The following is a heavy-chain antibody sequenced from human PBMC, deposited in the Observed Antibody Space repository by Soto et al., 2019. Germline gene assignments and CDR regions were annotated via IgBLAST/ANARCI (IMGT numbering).Heavy chain of an antibody. CDR1: GDSIISHY. CDR3: ARVRTVFDY. CDR2: VYYSGST. V-gene: IGHV4-59*11. J-gene: IGHJ4*02. Sequence: SETLSLTCTVSGDSIISHYWNWIRQPPGRGLEWIGNVYYSGSTIYNPSLESRVTISVDRSNNQFSLKLRSVTAADAAVYYCARVRTVFDYWGQGILVTVSS. D-gene: IGHD1-1*01.